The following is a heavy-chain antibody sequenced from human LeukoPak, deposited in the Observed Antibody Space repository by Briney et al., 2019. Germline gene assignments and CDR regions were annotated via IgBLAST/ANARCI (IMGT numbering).Heavy chain of an antibody. CDR1: GYTFTSYD. CDR3: ARSPTLRFLEWLLNHNWFDP. CDR2: MNPNSGNT. Sequence: GSSVKVSCKASGYTFTSYDINWVRQATGQGLEWMGWMNPNSGNTGYAQKFQGRVTITRNTSISTAYMELSSLRSEDTAVYYCARSPTLRFLEWLLNHNWFDPWGQGTLVTVSS. D-gene: IGHD3-3*01. V-gene: IGHV1-8*03. J-gene: IGHJ5*02.